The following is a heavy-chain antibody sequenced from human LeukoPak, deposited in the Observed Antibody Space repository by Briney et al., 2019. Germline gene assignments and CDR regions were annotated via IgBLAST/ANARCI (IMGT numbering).Heavy chain of an antibody. CDR3: ARAPRNHIAAAGTVWFDP. CDR2: IYHSGST. CDR1: GGSISSSNW. Sequence: SGTLSLTCAVSGGSISSSNWWSWVRQPPGKGLEWIGEIYHSGSTNYNPSLESRVTISVDKSKNQFSLKLSSVTAADTAVYYCARAPRNHIAAAGTVWFDPWGQGTLVTVSS. D-gene: IGHD6-13*01. J-gene: IGHJ5*02. V-gene: IGHV4-4*02.